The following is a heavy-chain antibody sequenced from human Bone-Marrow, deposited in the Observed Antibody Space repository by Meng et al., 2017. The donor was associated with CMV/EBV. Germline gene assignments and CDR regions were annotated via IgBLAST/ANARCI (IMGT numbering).Heavy chain of an antibody. D-gene: IGHD2-2*02. J-gene: IGHJ4*02. CDR2: INHSGST. CDR1: GGSFSGYY. Sequence: SCAVYGGSFSGYYWSWIRQPPGKGLEWIGEINHSGSTNYNPSLKSRVTISVDTSKNQFSLKLSSVTAADTAVYYCARGRCSSTSCYTPYWGQGTLVTVSS. V-gene: IGHV4-34*01. CDR3: ARGRCSSTSCYTPY.